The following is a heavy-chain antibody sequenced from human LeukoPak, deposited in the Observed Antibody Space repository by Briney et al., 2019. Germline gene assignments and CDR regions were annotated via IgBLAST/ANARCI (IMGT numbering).Heavy chain of an antibody. D-gene: IGHD6-19*01. CDR3: ARGSGSGSYYFDH. Sequence: PSETLSLTCTVSGASISPYYWSWVRQPAGKGQEWIGRIYASGSIKYDPALKSRLTLSVDTSKNQFSLRLNSVTAADTGTYYCARGSGSGSYYFDHWGPGILVTVSS. CDR1: GASISPYY. J-gene: IGHJ4*02. V-gene: IGHV4-4*07. CDR2: IYASGSI.